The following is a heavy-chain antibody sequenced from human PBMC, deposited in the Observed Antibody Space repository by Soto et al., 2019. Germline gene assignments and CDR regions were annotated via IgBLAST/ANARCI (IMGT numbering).Heavy chain of an antibody. Sequence: GGSLRLSCAASGFTFSDYYMGWIRQAPGKGLEWVSYISTSSSYTNYADSVKGRFTISRDNAKNSLYLQMNSLRDEDTAVYYCARAERALIEEGAFNIWGQGTMVTVSS. CDR3: ARAERALIEEGAFNI. V-gene: IGHV3-11*06. J-gene: IGHJ3*02. CDR1: GFTFSDYY. D-gene: IGHD3-16*02. CDR2: ISTSSSYT.